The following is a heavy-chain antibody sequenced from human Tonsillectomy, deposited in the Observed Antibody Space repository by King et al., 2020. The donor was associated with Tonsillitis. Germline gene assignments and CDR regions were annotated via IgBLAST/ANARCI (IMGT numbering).Heavy chain of an antibody. CDR3: ASSTYCSGGSCFERDFYYYMNV. CDR1: GFTFSSHV. CDR2: IWYDGSNK. Sequence: QVQLVESGGGVVQPGRSLRLSCAASGFTFSSHVMHWVRQAPGKGLEWVALIWYDGSNKYYADSVKGRFTISRDNSKNTLYLQMNSLRAEDTAVYYCASSTYCSGGSCFERDFYYYMNVWGKGTTVTVSS. J-gene: IGHJ6*03. D-gene: IGHD2-15*01. V-gene: IGHV3-33*01.